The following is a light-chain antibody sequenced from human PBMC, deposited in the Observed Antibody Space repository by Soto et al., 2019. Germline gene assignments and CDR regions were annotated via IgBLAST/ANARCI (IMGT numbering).Light chain of an antibody. CDR3: QTWGTGIQV. Sequence: QLVLTQSPSASASLGASVKLTCTLSSGHSSYAIAWHQQQPEKGPRYLMKLNSDGRHSKGDGIPDRFSGSSAGAERYLTISSLQSEDEADYYCQTWGTGIQVFGGGPKLTV. J-gene: IGLJ2*01. CDR2: LNSDGRH. CDR1: SGHSSYA. V-gene: IGLV4-69*01.